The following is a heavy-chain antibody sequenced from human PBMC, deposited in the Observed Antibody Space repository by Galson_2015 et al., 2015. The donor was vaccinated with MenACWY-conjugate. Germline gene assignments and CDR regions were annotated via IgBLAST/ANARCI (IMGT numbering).Heavy chain of an antibody. CDR2: INVSSGTT. Sequence: SVKVSCKASGSTFSNYAMHWLRQAPGKRLEYMGWINVSSGTTRSSQTFKDRVTIITDTSANTIYMELSSLRSEDTAVYFCARARLGYGYYYFDPWGQG. CDR1: GSTFSNYA. CDR3: ARARLGYGYYYFDP. J-gene: IGHJ5*02. D-gene: IGHD5-18*01. V-gene: IGHV1-3*01.